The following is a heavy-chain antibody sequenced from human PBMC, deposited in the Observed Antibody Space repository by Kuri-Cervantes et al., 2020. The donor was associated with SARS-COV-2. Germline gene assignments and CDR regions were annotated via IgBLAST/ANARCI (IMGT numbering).Heavy chain of an antibody. J-gene: IGHJ4*02. Sequence: GESLKISCAASGFTFSSYAMHWVRQAPGKGLEWVAVISYDGSNKYYADSVKGRFTISRDNSKNTLYLQMDSLRAEDTAVYYCARGDYYVSSGYYLHYFDYWGQGTLVTVSS. V-gene: IGHV3-30-3*01. CDR3: ARGDYYVSSGYYLHYFDY. CDR2: ISYDGSNK. CDR1: GFTFSSYA. D-gene: IGHD3-22*01.